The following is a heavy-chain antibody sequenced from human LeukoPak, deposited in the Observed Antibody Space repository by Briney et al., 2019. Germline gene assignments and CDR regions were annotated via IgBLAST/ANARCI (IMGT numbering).Heavy chain of an antibody. V-gene: IGHV3-48*01. CDR2: ISSSSSTI. J-gene: IGHJ5*02. CDR3: ARDSGDIVVVVAATPGWFDP. Sequence: GGSLRLSCAASGFTFSSYSMNWVRQAPGKGLEWVSYISSSSSTIYYADSVKGRFTISRDNAKNSLYLQMNSLRADDTAVYYCARDSGDIVVVVAATPGWFDPWGQGTLVTVSS. D-gene: IGHD2-15*01. CDR1: GFTFSSYS.